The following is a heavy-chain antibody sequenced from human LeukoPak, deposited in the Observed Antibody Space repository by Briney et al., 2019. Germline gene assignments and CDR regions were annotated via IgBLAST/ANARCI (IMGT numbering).Heavy chain of an antibody. V-gene: IGHV4-30-2*01. Sequence: SETLSLTCAVSGGSISSGGYSWSWIRQPPGKGLGWIGYIYHSGSTYYNPSLKSRVTISVDRSKNQFSLKLSSVTAADTAVYYCARAPYGEYYFDYWGQGTLVTVSS. CDR3: ARAPYGEYYFDY. D-gene: IGHD3-10*01. CDR2: IYHSGST. J-gene: IGHJ4*02. CDR1: GGSISSGGYS.